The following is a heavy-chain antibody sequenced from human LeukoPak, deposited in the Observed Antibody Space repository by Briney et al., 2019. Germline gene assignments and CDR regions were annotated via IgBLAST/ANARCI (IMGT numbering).Heavy chain of an antibody. CDR3: VSEVFGYYDSIG. Sequence: GGSLRLSCAASGFFVSGSYMAWVRQAPGKGLEWLSVLYTSGGTYHADSVKGRFTISRDNSKNTLYLQMNSLRAEDTAVYYCVSEVFGYYDSIGWGQGTLVTVSS. J-gene: IGHJ4*02. CDR1: GFFVSGSY. CDR2: LYTSGGT. V-gene: IGHV3-66*01. D-gene: IGHD3-22*01.